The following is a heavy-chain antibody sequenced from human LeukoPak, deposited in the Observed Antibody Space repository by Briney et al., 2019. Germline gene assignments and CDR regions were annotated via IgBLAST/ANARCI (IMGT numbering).Heavy chain of an antibody. V-gene: IGHV4-39*01. D-gene: IGHD6-19*01. CDR1: GGSINNNNNY. J-gene: IGHJ4*02. CDR2: IYSSGST. Sequence: SETLSLTCIVSGGSINNNNNYWGWIRQPPGKGLEWIGNIYSSGSTHYNPSLKGRVTISVDTSKNQFSLKLSSVTAADTAVYYCARQEGGSGWYYFDYWGPGTLVTVSS. CDR3: ARQEGGSGWYYFDY.